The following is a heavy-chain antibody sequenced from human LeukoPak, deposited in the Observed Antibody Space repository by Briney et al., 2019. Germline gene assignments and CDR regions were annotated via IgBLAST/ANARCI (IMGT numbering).Heavy chain of an antibody. CDR3: AKDAGGGLCYFDY. D-gene: IGHD2-2*01. Sequence: GGSLRLSCAASGFTFSSYGMSWVRQAPGRGLEWVAFIQNDGSNTYYADSVKGRFTISRDNSKNTLYLQMNSLRAEDTTVYYCAKDAGGGLCYFDYWGQGTLVTVSS. CDR1: GFTFSSYG. V-gene: IGHV3-30*02. CDR2: IQNDGSNT. J-gene: IGHJ4*02.